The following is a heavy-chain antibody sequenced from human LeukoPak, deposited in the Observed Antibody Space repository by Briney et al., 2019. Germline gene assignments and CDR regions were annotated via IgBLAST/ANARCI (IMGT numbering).Heavy chain of an antibody. Sequence: SETLSLTCTVSGGSISSYYCSWIRQPAGKGLEWIGRIYMSGSTNYNPSLKSRVTISVDKSKNQFSLKLSSVTAADTAVYYCASAHYGDYVSDYWGQRTLVTVSS. CDR3: ASAHYGDYVSDY. D-gene: IGHD4-17*01. V-gene: IGHV4-4*07. CDR1: GGSISSYY. CDR2: IYMSGST. J-gene: IGHJ4*02.